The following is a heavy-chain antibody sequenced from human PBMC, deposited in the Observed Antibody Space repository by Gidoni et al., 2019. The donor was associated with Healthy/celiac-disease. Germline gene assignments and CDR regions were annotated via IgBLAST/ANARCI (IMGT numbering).Heavy chain of an antibody. D-gene: IGHD6-6*01. V-gene: IGHV4-34*01. CDR2: INHSGST. J-gene: IGHJ4*02. Sequence: QVQLQQWGAGLLKPSETLSLTCAVYGGSFRGYYWSWIRQPPGKGLEWIGEINHSGSTNYNPSLKSRVTISVDTSKNQFSLKLSSVTAADTAVYYCARGKGPSIAARPHDYWGQGTLVTVSS. CDR3: ARGKGPSIAARPHDY. CDR1: GGSFRGYY.